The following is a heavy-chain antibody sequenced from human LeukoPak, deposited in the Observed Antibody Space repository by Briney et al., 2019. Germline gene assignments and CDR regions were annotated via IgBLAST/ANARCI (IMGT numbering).Heavy chain of an antibody. J-gene: IGHJ4*02. CDR1: GGSISSYY. CDR2: IYYSGST. Sequence: SETLSLTCTVSGGSISSYYWSWLRQPPGKGLEWIGYIYYSGSTNYNPSLKSRVTISVDTSKNQFSLKLSSVTAADTAVYYCARRSIAAAGSFDYWGQGTPVTVSS. V-gene: IGHV4-59*01. D-gene: IGHD6-13*01. CDR3: ARRSIAAAGSFDY.